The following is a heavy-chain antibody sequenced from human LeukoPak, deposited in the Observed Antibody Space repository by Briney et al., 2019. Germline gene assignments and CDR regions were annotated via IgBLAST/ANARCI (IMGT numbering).Heavy chain of an antibody. V-gene: IGHV4-39*01. Sequence: PSETLSLTCTVSGGSISSSSYYWGWIRQPPGKGLEWIGSIYYSGSTYYNPSLKSRVTISVDTSKNQFSLKLSSVTAADTAVYYCARQSRSGSYWGQGTLVTVSS. CDR3: ARQSRSGSY. J-gene: IGHJ4*02. CDR1: GGSISSSSYY. CDR2: IYYSGST. D-gene: IGHD1-26*01.